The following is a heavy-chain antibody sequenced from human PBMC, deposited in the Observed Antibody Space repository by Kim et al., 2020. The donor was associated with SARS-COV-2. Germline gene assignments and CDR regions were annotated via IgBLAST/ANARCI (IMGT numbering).Heavy chain of an antibody. CDR2: ISWNSGSI. CDR1: GFTFDDYA. V-gene: IGHV3-9*01. Sequence: GGSLRLSCAASGFTFDDYAMHWVRQAPGKGLEWVSGISWNSGSIGYADSVKGRFTISRDNAKNSLYLQMNSLRAEDTALYYCARGYSSSWYDPPVYWGQG. CDR3: ARGYSSSWYDPPVY. J-gene: IGHJ4*02. D-gene: IGHD6-13*01.